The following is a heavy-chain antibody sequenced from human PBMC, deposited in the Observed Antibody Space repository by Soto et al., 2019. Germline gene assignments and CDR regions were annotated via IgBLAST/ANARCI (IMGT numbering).Heavy chain of an antibody. Sequence: PSETLSLTCTVSGGSISDGYYWSWIRQHPGKGLEWIGSISDSGSTSYNPSLKSRLTISVDTSKNQFSLNLRSVTAADTAVYYCAKDWGIAVAGPNWFDPWGQGTLVTVSS. CDR3: AKDWGIAVAGPNWFDP. CDR2: ISDSGST. J-gene: IGHJ5*02. D-gene: IGHD6-19*01. CDR1: GGSISDGYY. V-gene: IGHV4-31*03.